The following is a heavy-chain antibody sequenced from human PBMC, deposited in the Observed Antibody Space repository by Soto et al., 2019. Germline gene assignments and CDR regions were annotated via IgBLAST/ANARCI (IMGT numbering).Heavy chain of an antibody. CDR2: IRGDLVTT. V-gene: IGHV3-23*01. J-gene: IGHJ4*02. Sequence: SLRLSCATSGFTFSDHAMHWVRQAPGEGLEWVSGIRGDLVTTPYADSVKGRFTISRDNSKNTLYLQMNSLRAEDTAIYYCVKEGKMGVEGFDFWGQGMVVTVSS. CDR3: VKEGKMGVEGFDF. CDR1: GFTFSDHA. D-gene: IGHD1-26*01.